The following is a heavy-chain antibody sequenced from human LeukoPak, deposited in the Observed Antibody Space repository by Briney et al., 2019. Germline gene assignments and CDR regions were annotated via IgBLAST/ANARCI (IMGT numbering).Heavy chain of an antibody. D-gene: IGHD3-10*02. V-gene: IGHV3-53*01. CDR3: VRVFGIM. CDR1: GFTVSNNF. Sequence: GGSLRLSCAASGFTVSNNFMSWVRLAPGKGLEWVSVIYSAGSTYYADSVKGRFTISRDNSRNTLYLQMDSLRAEDTAVYYCVRVFGIMWGQGTLVTVSS. CDR2: IYSAGST. J-gene: IGHJ4*02.